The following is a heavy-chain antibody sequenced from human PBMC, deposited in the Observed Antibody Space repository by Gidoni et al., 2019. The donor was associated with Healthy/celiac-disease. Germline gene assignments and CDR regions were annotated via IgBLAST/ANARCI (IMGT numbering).Heavy chain of an antibody. D-gene: IGHD3-16*01. CDR1: GFTFSSYS. J-gene: IGHJ4*02. Sequence: EVQLVASGGGLVQPGGSLRLSCAASGFTFSSYSMNWVRQAPGKGLEWVSYISSSSSTIYYADSVKGRFTISRDNAKNSLYLQMNSLRAEDTAVYYCASGVLRTSNYWGQGTLVTVSS. V-gene: IGHV3-48*04. CDR3: ASGVLRTSNY. CDR2: ISSSSSTI.